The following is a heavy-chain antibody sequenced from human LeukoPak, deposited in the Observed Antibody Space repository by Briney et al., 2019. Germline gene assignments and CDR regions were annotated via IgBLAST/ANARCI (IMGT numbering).Heavy chain of an antibody. D-gene: IGHD6-19*01. V-gene: IGHV4-59*08. J-gene: IGHJ4*02. CDR2: IYYSGST. CDR1: GGSISSYY. CDR3: ARQGWLTLYYSDY. Sequence: SETLSLTCTVSGGSISSYYWSWIRQPPGKGLEWIGYIYYSGSTNYNPSLKSRVAISVDTSKNQFSLRLNSVTAADTAVYFCARQGWLTLYYSDYWGQGTLVTVSS.